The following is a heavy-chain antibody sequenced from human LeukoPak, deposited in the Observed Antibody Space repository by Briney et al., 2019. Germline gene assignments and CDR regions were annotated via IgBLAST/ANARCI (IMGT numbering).Heavy chain of an antibody. V-gene: IGHV1-8*01. J-gene: IGHJ6*03. CDR3: ARVGGSTMIERETEYYYYYMDV. D-gene: IGHD3-22*01. CDR2: VNPNSGNT. CDR1: GYTFTSYD. Sequence: GASVKVSCKASGYTFTSYDINWVRQATGQGLEWMGWVNPNSGNTGYAQKFQGRVTMTRNTSISTAYMELSSLRSDDTAVYYCARVGGSTMIERETEYYYYYMDVWGKGTTVTVSS.